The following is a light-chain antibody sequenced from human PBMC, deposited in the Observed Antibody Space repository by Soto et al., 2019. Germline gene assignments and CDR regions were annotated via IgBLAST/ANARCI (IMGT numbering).Light chain of an antibody. CDR1: SSDVGGYNY. V-gene: IGLV2-11*01. Sequence: QSALTQPRSVSGSPGQSVTISCSGTSSDVGGYNYVSWYQQHPGKAPKLMIYEVNERPSGVPDRFSGSKSGNTASLTISGLQAEDEAEYYCSSYTNINTRACVFGTGTKVTVL. CDR2: EVN. J-gene: IGLJ1*01. CDR3: SSYTNINTRACV.